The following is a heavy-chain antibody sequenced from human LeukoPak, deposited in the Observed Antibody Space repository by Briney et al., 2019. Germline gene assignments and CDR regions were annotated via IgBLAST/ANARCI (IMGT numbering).Heavy chain of an antibody. D-gene: IGHD1-1*01. CDR3: ARDDGRYYFDY. CDR1: GFTVSSNY. J-gene: IGHJ4*02. Sequence: PGGSLRLSCAASGFTVSSNYMSWVRQAPGKGLEWVSVIYSGGSTYYADSVKGRFTISRDNSKNKLYLQMNSLRAEDTAVYYCARDDGRYYFDYWGQGTLVTVSS. CDR2: IYSGGST. V-gene: IGHV3-53*01.